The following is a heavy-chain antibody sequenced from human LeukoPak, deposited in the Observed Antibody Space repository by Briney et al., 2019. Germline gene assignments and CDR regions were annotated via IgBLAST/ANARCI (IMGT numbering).Heavy chain of an antibody. Sequence: NPGGSLRLSCAASGFTFSSYTMNWVRQAPGKGLEWVSPISGSSRHKYYADSVKGRFTISRDNAKNSLCLQMNSLRAEDTAVYYCARTANFAAGYYIDYWGQGTLVTVSS. CDR1: GFTFSSYT. CDR3: ARTANFAAGYYIDY. J-gene: IGHJ4*02. CDR2: ISGSSRHK. V-gene: IGHV3-21*01. D-gene: IGHD6-13*01.